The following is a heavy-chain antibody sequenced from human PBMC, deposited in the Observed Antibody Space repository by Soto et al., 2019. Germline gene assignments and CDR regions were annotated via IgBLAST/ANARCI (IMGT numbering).Heavy chain of an antibody. J-gene: IGHJ4*02. CDR1: GFTFSTYT. D-gene: IGHD1-26*01. CDR3: AREDGVVGSSSAFDH. Sequence: ESGGGLVKPGGSLRLSCVFSGFTFSTYTMNWVRQAPGKGLEWVSSINGRSNYVYYADSVKSRFTISRDNAKNSLYLQMNRLRAEDTAIYYCAREDGVVGSSSAFDHWGLGTLVTVSS. V-gene: IGHV3-21*01. CDR2: INGRSNYV.